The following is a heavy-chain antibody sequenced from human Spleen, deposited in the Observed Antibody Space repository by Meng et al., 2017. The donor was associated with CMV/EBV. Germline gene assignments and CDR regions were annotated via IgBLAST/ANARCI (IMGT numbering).Heavy chain of an antibody. D-gene: IGHD2-21*01. V-gene: IGHV1-69*04. J-gene: IGHJ4*02. CDR1: GYIFTNYG. Sequence: SVKVSCKASGYIFTNYGVSWVRQAPGQGLEWMGRIIPILGIANYAQKFQGRVTITADKSTSTAYMELSSLRSEDTAVYYCARVGYCGGDLCGADYWGQGTLVTVSS. CDR2: IIPILGIA. CDR3: ARVGYCGGDLCGADY.